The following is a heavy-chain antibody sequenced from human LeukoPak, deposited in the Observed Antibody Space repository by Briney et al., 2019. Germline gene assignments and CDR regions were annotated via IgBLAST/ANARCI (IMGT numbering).Heavy chain of an antibody. J-gene: IGHJ4*02. V-gene: IGHV4-39*01. D-gene: IGHD5-24*01. CDR2: IYYSGSS. Sequence: SETMSLTCSVSGGSISSSSSYWGWIRQPPGKGLEWIGSIYYSGSSFDNPALKSRVTISVDTSKNQFSLKLSSVTAADTAVYYCARHRSGWLQSSFDYWGQGTLVTVSS. CDR1: GGSISSSSSY. CDR3: ARHRSGWLQSSFDY.